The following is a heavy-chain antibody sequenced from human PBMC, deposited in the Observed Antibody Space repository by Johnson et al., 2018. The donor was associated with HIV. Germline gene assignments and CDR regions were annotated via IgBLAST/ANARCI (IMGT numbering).Heavy chain of an antibody. J-gene: IGHJ3*02. D-gene: IGHD5-12*01. CDR3: ARDAKVGYGDAFDS. CDR2: INSDGSST. Sequence: VQLVESGGGLIQPGGSLRLSCAASGFTFSRYWMHWVRQAPGKGLVWVSRINSDGSSTNYADSVKGRFTISRDNAKNTLYLQMNSLRAEDTAVFYCARDAKVGYGDAFDSWGHGTMVTVSS. CDR1: GFTFSRYW. V-gene: IGHV3-74*01.